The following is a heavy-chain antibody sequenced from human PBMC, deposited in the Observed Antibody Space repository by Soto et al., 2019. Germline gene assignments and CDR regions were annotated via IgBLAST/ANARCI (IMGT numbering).Heavy chain of an antibody. CDR1: GFTFSSYS. V-gene: IGHV3-48*01. Sequence: PGGSLSLSCAASGFTFSSYSMNWVRQAPGKGLEWVSYISSSSSTIYYADSVKGRFTISRDNAKNSLYLQMNSLRAEDTAVYYCASVSLGWYFDLWGRGTLVTVSS. J-gene: IGHJ2*01. CDR3: ASVSLGWYFDL. CDR2: ISSSSSTI.